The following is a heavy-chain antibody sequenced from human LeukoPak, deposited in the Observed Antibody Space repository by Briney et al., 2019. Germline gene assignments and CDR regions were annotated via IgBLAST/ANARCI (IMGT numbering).Heavy chain of an antibody. CDR2: IQYDGSDE. J-gene: IGHJ4*02. D-gene: IGHD1-1*01. CDR1: GFTFSTYG. Sequence: GGSLRLSCAASGFTFSTYGMHCVRQAPGKGLEWVAFIQYDGSDEHYADSVKGRFTISRDNSKNTLFLQMNSLRAEDTAMYYCAEDQQLQPFHYWGQGTLVTVSS. V-gene: IGHV3-30*02. CDR3: AEDQQLQPFHY.